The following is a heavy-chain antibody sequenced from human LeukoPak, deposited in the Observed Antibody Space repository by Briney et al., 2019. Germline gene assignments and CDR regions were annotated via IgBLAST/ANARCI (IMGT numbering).Heavy chain of an antibody. D-gene: IGHD3-22*01. CDR1: GFTFSSYG. Sequence: GGSLRLSCAASGFTFSSYGMHWVRQAPGKGLAWVAVISYDGSNKYYAHSLKGRFTISRDNSKNTLHLQMNSLRAEDTAVYYCARDGPTYYYDSSGFSWGQGTLVTVSS. V-gene: IGHV3-30*03. CDR2: ISYDGSNK. J-gene: IGHJ4*02. CDR3: ARDGPTYYYDSSGFS.